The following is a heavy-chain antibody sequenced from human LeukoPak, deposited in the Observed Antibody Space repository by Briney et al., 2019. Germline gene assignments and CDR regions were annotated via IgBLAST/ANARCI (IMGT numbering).Heavy chain of an antibody. CDR1: GDSVSSDNAT. V-gene: IGHV6-1*01. J-gene: IGHJ2*01. CDR2: TYFRSKWYN. D-gene: IGHD1-26*01. CDR3: VRQREQVMLYYYFDL. Sequence: SQTLSLTCAVSGDSVSSDNATWNWIRQSPSRGLEWLRRTYFRSKWYNDFAASVRGRITINADTSKNQFSLQLNSVTPEDTAVYYCVRQREQVMLYYYFDLWGRGTLVTVSS.